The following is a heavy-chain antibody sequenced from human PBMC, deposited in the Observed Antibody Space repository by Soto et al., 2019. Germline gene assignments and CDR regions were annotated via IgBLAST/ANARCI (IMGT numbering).Heavy chain of an antibody. CDR1: GFTFDDYA. J-gene: IGHJ3*02. Sequence: EVQLVESGGGLVQPGRSLRLSCAASGFTFDDYAMHWVRQAPGKGLEWVSGTGWNSGSIGYADSVKGRFTISRDNAKNSLYLQMNSLRAEDTALYYCAKDIRGSIYGDYGGGAFDIWGQGTMVTVSS. D-gene: IGHD4-17*01. CDR2: TGWNSGSI. CDR3: AKDIRGSIYGDYGGGAFDI. V-gene: IGHV3-9*01.